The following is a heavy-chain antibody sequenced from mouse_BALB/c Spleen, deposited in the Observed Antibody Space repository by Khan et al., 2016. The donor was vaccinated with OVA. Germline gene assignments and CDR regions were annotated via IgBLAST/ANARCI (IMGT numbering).Heavy chain of an antibody. V-gene: IGHV2-9*02. J-gene: IGHJ3*01. CDR1: GFSLSNYG. Sequence: QVQLKESGPGLVAPSQTLSITCTVPGFSLSNYGVHWVRQPPGKGLEWLGVIWAGGSTNHNSALMSRLSISKDDSKGQVFLKMNILQTDDTAMYYGARAFYNGAWFAYWGQGTLVTVSA. CDR3: ARAFYNGAWFAY. D-gene: IGHD1-3*01. CDR2: IWAGGST.